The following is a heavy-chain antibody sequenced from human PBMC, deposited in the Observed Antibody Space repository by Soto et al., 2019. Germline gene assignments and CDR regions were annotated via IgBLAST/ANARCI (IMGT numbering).Heavy chain of an antibody. D-gene: IGHD1-26*01. CDR2: ISAYNGNT. J-gene: IGHJ5*02. V-gene: IGHV1-18*03. CDR3: ARDEDYRLGAYGGWFDP. Sequence: QVQLVQSGAEVKKPGASVKVSCKASGYTFTSYGISWVRQAPGQGLEWMGWISAYNGNTNYAQKLQGRVTMTTDTSTSTAYMERRRLRCDDMAVYYCARDEDYRLGAYGGWFDPWGQGTLVTVSS. CDR1: GYTFTSYG.